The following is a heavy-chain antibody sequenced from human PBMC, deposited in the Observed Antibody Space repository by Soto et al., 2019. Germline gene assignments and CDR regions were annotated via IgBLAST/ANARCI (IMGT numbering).Heavy chain of an antibody. CDR3: AKVKDGSGWFDPGMDV. CDR2: MSYDGSNK. Sequence: QVQLVESGGGVVQPGRSLRLSCAASGFTFSNYGMHWVRQAPGKGLEWVAVMSYDGSNKYYADSVKGRFTISRDNSKNTLYVQMNSLRAEDTAVYFCAKVKDGSGWFDPGMDVWGQGTTVTVSS. J-gene: IGHJ6*02. CDR1: GFTFSNYG. V-gene: IGHV3-30*18. D-gene: IGHD6-19*01.